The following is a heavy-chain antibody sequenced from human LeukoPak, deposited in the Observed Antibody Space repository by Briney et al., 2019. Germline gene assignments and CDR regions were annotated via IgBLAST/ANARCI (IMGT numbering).Heavy chain of an antibody. D-gene: IGHD1-20*01. CDR1: GFMFSSSS. J-gene: IGHJ4*02. Sequence: GGSLRLSCAASGFMFSSSSLNWVRQAPGRGLEWVSYITGSGSTISYANSVKGRFTISRNSAKSSVYLQMDSLGAEDTAVYYCVRDYNWAFDYWGQGTLVTVSS. CDR3: VRDYNWAFDY. CDR2: ITGSGSTI. V-gene: IGHV3-48*01.